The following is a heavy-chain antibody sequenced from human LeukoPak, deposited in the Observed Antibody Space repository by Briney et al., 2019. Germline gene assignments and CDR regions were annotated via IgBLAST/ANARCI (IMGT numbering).Heavy chain of an antibody. CDR3: TTGYYPNDAFDI. CDR1: GYTFTSYD. CDR2: MNPNSGNT. D-gene: IGHD3-9*01. V-gene: IGHV1-8*01. Sequence: ASVKVSCKASGYTFTSYDINWVRQATGQGLEWMGWMNPNSGNTGYAQKFQGRVTMTRNTSISTAYMELSSLRSEDTAVYYCTTGYYPNDAFDIWGQGTMVTVSS. J-gene: IGHJ3*02.